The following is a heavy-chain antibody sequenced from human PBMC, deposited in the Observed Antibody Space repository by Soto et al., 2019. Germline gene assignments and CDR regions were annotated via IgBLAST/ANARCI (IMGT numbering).Heavy chain of an antibody. D-gene: IGHD2-2*01. CDR3: AKDMRGTRWAPTYYFDY. V-gene: IGHV3-9*01. CDR1: GFTFDDYA. Sequence: GGSLRLSCAASGFTFDDYAMHWVRQAPGKGLEWVSGISWNSGSIGYADSVKGRFTISRDNAKNSLYLQMNSLRAEDTALYYCAKDMRGTRWAPTYYFDYWGQGTLVTVSS. CDR2: ISWNSGSI. J-gene: IGHJ4*02.